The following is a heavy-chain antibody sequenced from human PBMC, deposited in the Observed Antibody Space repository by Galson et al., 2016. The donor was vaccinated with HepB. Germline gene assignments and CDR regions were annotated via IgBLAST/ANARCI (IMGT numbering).Heavy chain of an antibody. J-gene: IGHJ4*02. V-gene: IGHV3-66*01. Sequence: SLRLSCAASGFTVSSNYMSWVRQAPGKGLEWVSVIYSGGSTYYADSVKGRFTISRDNSKNTVYLQMNSLRAEDTAVYYCAREGFEYSSSSAYFDYWGQGTLVTVSS. D-gene: IGHD6-6*01. CDR2: IYSGGST. CDR3: AREGFEYSSSSAYFDY. CDR1: GFTVSSNY.